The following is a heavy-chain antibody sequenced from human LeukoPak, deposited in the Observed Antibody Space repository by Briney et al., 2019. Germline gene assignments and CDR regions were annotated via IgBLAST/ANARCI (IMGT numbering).Heavy chain of an antibody. CDR3: ARDSVYGSGTADY. CDR2: IHYSGST. J-gene: IGHJ4*02. V-gene: IGHV4-30-4*01. CDR1: GGSFSGYY. Sequence: KSSETLSLTCAVYGGSFSGYYWSWIRQFPGKGLEWIGYIHYSGSTYYTPSLKSRLTISVDTSKNQFSLKLSSVTAADTAVYFCARDSVYGSGTADYWGQGTLVTVSS. D-gene: IGHD3-10*01.